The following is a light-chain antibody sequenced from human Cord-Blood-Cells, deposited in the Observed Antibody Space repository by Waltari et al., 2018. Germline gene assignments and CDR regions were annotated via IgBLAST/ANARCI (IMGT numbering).Light chain of an antibody. V-gene: IGLV2-14*01. CDR2: DVS. CDR3: SSYTSSSTLWV. Sequence: QSALTQPASVSGSPGQSITISCTGPSSDVGGSNYVSWYQQHPGKAPTLMIYDVSNRPAEVPKHVAGPKSGSTAPLTVSGLQAEDEADYYCSSYTSSSTLWVFGGVTKLTVL. J-gene: IGLJ3*02. CDR1: SSDVGGSNY.